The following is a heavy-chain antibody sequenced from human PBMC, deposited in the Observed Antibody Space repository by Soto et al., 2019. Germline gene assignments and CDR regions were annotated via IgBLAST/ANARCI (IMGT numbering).Heavy chain of an antibody. CDR3: ARDDDLPQNDFDY. V-gene: IGHV3-30*12. Sequence: GGSLRLSCAASGFIFSDYGFHWVRQAPGRGLEWLAVIPNYVSYKYYSDSVKGRFTNSRDNSKNTLYLQMNSLRAEDTALYYCARDDDLPQNDFDYWGQGTPITFS. J-gene: IGHJ4*02. CDR1: GFIFSDYG. CDR2: IPNYVSYK. D-gene: IGHD3-16*01.